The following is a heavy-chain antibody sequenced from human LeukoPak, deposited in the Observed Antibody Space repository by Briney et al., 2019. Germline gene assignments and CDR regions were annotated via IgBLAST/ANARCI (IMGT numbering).Heavy chain of an antibody. CDR1: GFTFSSYG. CDR3: AKDSAWESTTN. D-gene: IGHD1-26*01. J-gene: IGHJ4*02. V-gene: IGHV3-23*01. Sequence: LAGGSLRLSCAASGFTFSSYGMHWVRQAPGKGLEWVSAISGSGGSTYYADSVKGRFTISRDNSKNTLYLQMNSLRAEDTAVYYCAKDSAWESTTNWGQGTLVTVSS. CDR2: ISGSGGST.